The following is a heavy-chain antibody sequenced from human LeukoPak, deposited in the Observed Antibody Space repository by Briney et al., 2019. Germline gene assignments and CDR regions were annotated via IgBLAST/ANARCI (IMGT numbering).Heavy chain of an antibody. CDR1: GGSISSYY. J-gene: IGHJ4*02. D-gene: IGHD3-10*01. V-gene: IGHV4-59*08. CDR3: ASSPDYGMVRGVNNYFDY. Sequence: PSETLSLTCTVSGGSISSYYWSWIRQPPGKGLEWIGYIYYSGSTNYNPSLKSRVTISVDTSKNQFSLKLSSVTAADTAVYYCASSPDYGMVRGVNNYFDYWGQGTLVTVSS. CDR2: IYYSGST.